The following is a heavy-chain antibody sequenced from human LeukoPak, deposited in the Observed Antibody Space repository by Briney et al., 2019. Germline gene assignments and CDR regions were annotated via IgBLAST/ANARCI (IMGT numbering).Heavy chain of an antibody. CDR2: ISYDGRNE. CDR1: RFTFLNYV. D-gene: IGHD3-22*01. CDR3: ARGYYHFDGSGYFDM. Sequence: GGSLRLSCAASRFTFLNYVVNWVRQAPGKGLEWEAIISYDGRNEYYAESVEGRFTISRDTSRNMISLQMNSLRPEDTAVYYCARGYYHFDGSGYFDMWGQGTLVTVSS. J-gene: IGHJ4*02. V-gene: IGHV3-30*14.